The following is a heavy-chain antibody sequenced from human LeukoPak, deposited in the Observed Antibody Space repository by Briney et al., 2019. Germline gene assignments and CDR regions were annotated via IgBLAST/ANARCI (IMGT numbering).Heavy chain of an antibody. D-gene: IGHD5-24*01. Sequence: SQTLSLTCTVSGVSISRFYWSWIRQPPGHRLECIGYIYYSGSTNYNPSLKSRVTMSVDTSKNQYSLKLTSVTAGDTAVHCCARDHGQQNTHNLLFDFWAQGTLVTVSS. CDR1: GVSISRFY. V-gene: IGHV4-59*01. CDR3: ARDHGQQNTHNLLFDF. CDR2: IYYSGST. J-gene: IGHJ4*02.